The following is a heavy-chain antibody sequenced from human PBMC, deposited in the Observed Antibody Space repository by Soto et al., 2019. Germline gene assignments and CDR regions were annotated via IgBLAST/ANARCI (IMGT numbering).Heavy chain of an antibody. V-gene: IGHV1-18*01. Sequence: ASVKVSCKASGYTFTSYGISWVRQAPGQGLEWMGWISAYNGNTNYAQKLQGRVTMTTDTSTSTAYMELRSLRSDDTAVYYCARKSGSLLWFGELSPGWFDPWGQGTLVTVSS. J-gene: IGHJ5*02. CDR1: GYTFTSYG. D-gene: IGHD3-10*01. CDR2: ISAYNGNT. CDR3: ARKSGSLLWFGELSPGWFDP.